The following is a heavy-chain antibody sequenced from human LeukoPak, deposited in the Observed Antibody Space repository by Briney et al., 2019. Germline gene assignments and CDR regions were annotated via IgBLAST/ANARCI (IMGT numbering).Heavy chain of an antibody. CDR2: IKSKTDGGTT. CDR3: TTDNWAFDY. D-gene: IGHD7-27*01. J-gene: IGHJ4*02. V-gene: IGHV3-15*01. Sequence: PGGSLRLSCAASGFTFSSYGMSWVRQAPGKGLEWVGHIKSKTDGGTTDYAAPVKGRFAISRDDSKNTLYLQMNSLKTEDTAVYYCTTDNWAFDYWGQGTLVTVSS. CDR1: GFTFSSYG.